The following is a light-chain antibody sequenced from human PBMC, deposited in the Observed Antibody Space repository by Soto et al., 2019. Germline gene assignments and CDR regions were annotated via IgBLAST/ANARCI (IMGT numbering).Light chain of an antibody. CDR3: QQSYSTPRT. Sequence: DTQMTQSPSSLSASVGDRATITCRASQSINSYLNWYKQKPGKAPKLLIYAASSLQSGVPSRFSGSGSGTDFTLTISSLQPEDFATYYCQQSYSTPRTFGQGTKVEIK. CDR2: AAS. CDR1: QSINSY. J-gene: IGKJ1*01. V-gene: IGKV1-39*01.